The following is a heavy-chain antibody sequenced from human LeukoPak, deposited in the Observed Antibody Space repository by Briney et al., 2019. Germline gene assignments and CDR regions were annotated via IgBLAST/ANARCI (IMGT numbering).Heavy chain of an antibody. J-gene: IGHJ4*02. Sequence: GGSLRLPCAASGFTFSSYAMSWVRQAPGKGLEWVSAISASGYSTYYADSVKGRFTISRDNSKKTLYLQMNSLRAEDTAIFYCAKDVYNGNFYFDYWGQGTLVTVSS. CDR1: GFTFSSYA. D-gene: IGHD1-7*01. CDR2: ISASGYST. CDR3: AKDVYNGNFYFDY. V-gene: IGHV3-23*01.